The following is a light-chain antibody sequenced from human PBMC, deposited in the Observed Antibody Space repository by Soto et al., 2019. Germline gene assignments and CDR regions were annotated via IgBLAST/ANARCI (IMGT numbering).Light chain of an antibody. CDR3: HQYNSFSPWT. CDR2: DAS. Sequence: DIQMTQSPSTLSASVGDRVTITCRASQSIRGWLAWYQQKPGKAPNLLIYDASRLKSGVPSRFSGRGSGTEFTLTITSLQPDDCATYYCHQYNSFSPWTFGQGTKVEVK. CDR1: QSIRGW. J-gene: IGKJ1*01. V-gene: IGKV1-5*01.